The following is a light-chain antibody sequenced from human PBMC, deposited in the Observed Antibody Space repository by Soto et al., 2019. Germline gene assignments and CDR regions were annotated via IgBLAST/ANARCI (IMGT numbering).Light chain of an antibody. CDR2: DNA. V-gene: IGLV1-40*01. CDR3: QSYASGLSGSV. Sequence: QSVLTQPPSVSGAPGQGVTISCTGSSSNIGARHDVHWYQQLPGAAPKLLIYDNANRPSGVPGRFSGSKSGTSASLVITGLQVEDEADYSCQSYASGLSGSVFGGGTKLTVL. J-gene: IGLJ2*01. CDR1: SSNIGARHD.